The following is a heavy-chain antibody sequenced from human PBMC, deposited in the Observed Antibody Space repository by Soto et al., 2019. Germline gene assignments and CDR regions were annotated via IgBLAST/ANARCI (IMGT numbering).Heavy chain of an antibody. D-gene: IGHD2-15*01. V-gene: IGHV3-48*02. CDR2: ISSSSSTI. J-gene: IGHJ4*02. Sequence: GGSLRLSCAASGFTFSSYSMNWVRQAPGKGLEWVSYISSSSSTIYYADSVKGRFTISRDNAKNSLYLQMNSLRDEDTAVYYCARDFIVRVGAAAFDYWGQGTLVTVSS. CDR3: ARDFIVRVGAAAFDY. CDR1: GFTFSSYS.